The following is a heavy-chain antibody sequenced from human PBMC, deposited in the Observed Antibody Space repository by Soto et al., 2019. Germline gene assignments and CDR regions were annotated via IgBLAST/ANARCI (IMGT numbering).Heavy chain of an antibody. CDR1: GFTFGSYA. D-gene: IGHD6-19*01. V-gene: IGHV3-23*01. CDR2: ISGSGVSS. J-gene: IGHJ4*02. CDR3: AKTAVADDFDY. Sequence: PGGSLRLSCAASGFTFGSYAMSWVRQAQGKGLEWDSGISGSGVSSYYPDSVKGRFTISRDNSKNTLYLQMNSLRAEDTAVYYCAKTAVADDFDYWGQGTLVTVSS.